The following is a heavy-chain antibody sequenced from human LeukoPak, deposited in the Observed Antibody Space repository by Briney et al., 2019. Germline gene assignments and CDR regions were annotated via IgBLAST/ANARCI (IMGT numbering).Heavy chain of an antibody. D-gene: IGHD6-13*01. CDR1: GGSISSSSYC. J-gene: IGHJ5*02. Sequence: PSETLSLTCTVSGGSISSSSYCWGWIRQPPGKGLEWIGSIYYSGSTYYNPSLKSRVTISVDTSKNQLSLKLSSVTAADTAVYYCARQGSSSRFDPWGQGTLVTVSS. CDR3: ARQGSSSRFDP. V-gene: IGHV4-39*01. CDR2: IYYSGST.